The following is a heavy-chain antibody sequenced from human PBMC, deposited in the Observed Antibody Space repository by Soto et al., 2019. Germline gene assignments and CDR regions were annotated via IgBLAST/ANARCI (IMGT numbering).Heavy chain of an antibody. J-gene: IGHJ3*02. Sequence: ASVKVSCKASGYTFTSCDINWVRQATGQGLGWMGWMNPNSGNTGYAQKFQGRVTMTRNTSISTAYMELSSLRSEDTAVYYCARAGFYYDFWSGYQADAFDIWGQGTMVTVSS. CDR3: ARAGFYYDFWSGYQADAFDI. V-gene: IGHV1-8*01. D-gene: IGHD3-3*01. CDR1: GYTFTSCD. CDR2: MNPNSGNT.